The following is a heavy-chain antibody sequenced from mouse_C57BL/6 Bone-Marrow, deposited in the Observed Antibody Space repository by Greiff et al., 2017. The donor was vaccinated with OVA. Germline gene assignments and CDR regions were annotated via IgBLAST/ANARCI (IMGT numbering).Heavy chain of an antibody. CDR2: IYPGSGST. CDR3: AGGITTVVAPYLDY. CDR1: GYTFTSYW. Sequence: QVQLQQPGAELVKPGASVKMSCKASGYTFTSYWITWVKQRPGQGLEWIGDIYPGSGSTNYNEKFKSKATLTVDTSSSTAYMQLSSLTSEDSAVYYCAGGITTVVAPYLDYWGQGTTLTVSS. D-gene: IGHD1-1*01. J-gene: IGHJ2*01. V-gene: IGHV1-55*01.